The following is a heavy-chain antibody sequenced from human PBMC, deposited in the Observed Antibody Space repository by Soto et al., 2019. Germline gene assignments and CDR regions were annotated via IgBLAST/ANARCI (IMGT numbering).Heavy chain of an antibody. V-gene: IGHV3-30*18. CDR2: ISYDGSNK. J-gene: IGHJ4*02. D-gene: IGHD2-21*02. Sequence: QVQLVESGGGVVQPGRSLRLSCAASGFTFSSYGMHWVRQAPGKGLEWVAVISYDGSNKYYADSVKGRFTISRDNSKNTLYLQMNSLRAEDTAVYYCAQEGDSVYDLDYWGQGTRVTVSS. CDR3: AQEGDSVYDLDY. CDR1: GFTFSSYG.